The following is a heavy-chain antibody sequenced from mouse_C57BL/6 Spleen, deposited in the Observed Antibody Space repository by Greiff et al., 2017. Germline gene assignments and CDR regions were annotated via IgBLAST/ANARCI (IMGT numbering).Heavy chain of an antibody. CDR2: ISYDGSN. Sequence: VQLKESGPGLVKPSQSLSLTCSVTGYSITSGYYWNWIRQFPGNKLEWMGYISYDGSNNYNPSLKNRISITRDTSKNQFFLKLNSVTTEDTATYYCARGGGIFFDYWGQGTTLTVSS. CDR3: ARGGGIFFDY. CDR1: GYSITSGYY. V-gene: IGHV3-6*01. J-gene: IGHJ2*01.